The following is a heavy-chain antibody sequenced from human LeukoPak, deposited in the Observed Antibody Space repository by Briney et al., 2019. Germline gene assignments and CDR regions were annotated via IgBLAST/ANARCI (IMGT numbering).Heavy chain of an antibody. D-gene: IGHD5-18*01. CDR1: GVSISSGNW. Sequence: SGTLSLTCAVSGVSISSGNWWTWVRQPPGKGLEWIGETHRSGDTKYSPSLETRVTISTDRYNNHLSLNLHSVTAADTAVYYWATRDESRTDVVPPDYWGQGTLVTVSS. CDR3: ATRDESRTDVVPPDY. J-gene: IGHJ4*02. CDR2: THRSGDT. V-gene: IGHV4-4*02.